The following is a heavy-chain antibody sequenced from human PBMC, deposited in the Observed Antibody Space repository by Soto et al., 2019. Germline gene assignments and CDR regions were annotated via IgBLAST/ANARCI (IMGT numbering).Heavy chain of an antibody. CDR3: AREVGPIND. CDR2: ISGDSSTI. J-gene: IGHJ4*02. V-gene: IGHV3-48*02. D-gene: IGHD1-26*01. CDR1: GFTFSTYS. Sequence: EVQLVESGGGLVQPGGSLRLSCAASGFTFSTYSMNWVRQAPGKGLEWVSYISGDSSTIYYADSVKGRFTISRDNAKNSLYLQVNSLRDEDTAVYYCAREVGPINDCGQGTLVTVSS.